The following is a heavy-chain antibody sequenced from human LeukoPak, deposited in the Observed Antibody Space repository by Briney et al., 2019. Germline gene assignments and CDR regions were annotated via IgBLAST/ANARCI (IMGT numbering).Heavy chain of an antibody. CDR2: INPNSGGT. CDR1: GYTFTGYY. J-gene: IGHJ4*02. V-gene: IGHV1-2*02. CDR3: MTNYYDSSGEEDY. D-gene: IGHD3-22*01. Sequence: EASVKVSCKASGYTFTGYYMHWVRQAPGQGLEWMGWINPNSGGTNYAQKFQGRVTMTRDMSTSTVYMELSSLRSEDTAVYYCMTNYYDSSGEEDYWGQGTLVTVSS.